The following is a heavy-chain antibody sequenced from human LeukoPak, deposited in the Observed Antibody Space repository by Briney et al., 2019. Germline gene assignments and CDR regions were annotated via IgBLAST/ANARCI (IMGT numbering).Heavy chain of an antibody. Sequence: PGGSLRLSCAASGFTFSVYYMSWIRQAPGKGLEWVSYISSSGSTIYYADSVKGRFTISRDNAKNSLYLRMNSLRAEDTAVYYCARTEGPRYGDYYIDYWGQGTLVTVSS. CDR3: ARTEGPRYGDYYIDY. CDR1: GFTFSVYY. CDR2: ISSSGSTI. V-gene: IGHV3-11*04. D-gene: IGHD4-17*01. J-gene: IGHJ4*02.